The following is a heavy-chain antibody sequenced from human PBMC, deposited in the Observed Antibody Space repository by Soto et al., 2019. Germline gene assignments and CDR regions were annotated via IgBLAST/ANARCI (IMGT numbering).Heavy chain of an antibody. V-gene: IGHV4-59*08. Sequence: QVQLQESGPGLVKPSETLSLTCTVSGGSISSYYWSWIRQPPGKGLEWIGYIYYSGSTNYNPSLTSRVTISVATSKNQFSLKLSSVTAADTAVYYCARRLDSGYDYHFDYWGQGTLVTVSS. CDR2: IYYSGST. CDR3: ARRLDSGYDYHFDY. CDR1: GGSISSYY. D-gene: IGHD5-12*01. J-gene: IGHJ4*02.